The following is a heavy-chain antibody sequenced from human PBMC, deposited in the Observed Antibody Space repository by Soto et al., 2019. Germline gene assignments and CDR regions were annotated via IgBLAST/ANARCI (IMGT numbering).Heavy chain of an antibody. J-gene: IGHJ5*02. V-gene: IGHV1-18*01. D-gene: IGHD3-3*01. Sequence: GASVKVSCKASGYTFTSYGISWVRQAPGQGLEWMGWISAYNGNTNYAQKLQGRVTMTTDTSTSTAYMELRSLRSDDTAVYYCARNFGVVIRRNWFDPWGQGTLVTVSS. CDR2: ISAYNGNT. CDR1: GYTFTSYG. CDR3: ARNFGVVIRRNWFDP.